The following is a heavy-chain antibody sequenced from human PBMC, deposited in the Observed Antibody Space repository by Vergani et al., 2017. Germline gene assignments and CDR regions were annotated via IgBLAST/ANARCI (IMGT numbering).Heavy chain of an antibody. CDR2: ISGSGGST. Sequence: EVQLLESGGGLVQPGGSLRLSCAASGFTFSSYAMSWVRQAPGKGLEWVSAISGSGGSTYYADSVKGRFTISRDNSKNTLYLQMNSRRAEDTAVYYWAKDPFGGSKPYYGMDGWGQGTTVTVSS. V-gene: IGHV3-23*01. D-gene: IGHD4-23*01. CDR3: AKDPFGGSKPYYGMDG. CDR1: GFTFSSYA. J-gene: IGHJ6*02.